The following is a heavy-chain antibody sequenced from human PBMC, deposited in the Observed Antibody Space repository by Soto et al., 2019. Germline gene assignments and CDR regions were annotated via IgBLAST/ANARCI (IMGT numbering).Heavy chain of an antibody. V-gene: IGHV4-59*01. D-gene: IGHD6-19*01. CDR1: GGPISSYF. CDR3: ARSRYTSGWWTPPFDY. J-gene: IGHJ4*02. CDR2: IYYSGTT. Sequence: SETXSLTCTVSGGPISSYFWSWVRQPPGKGLEWIGYIYYSGTTNYNPSLKSRVTISVDASKNQFSLKLTSVTAADTAVYYCARSRYTSGWWTPPFDYWGQGTLVTVSS.